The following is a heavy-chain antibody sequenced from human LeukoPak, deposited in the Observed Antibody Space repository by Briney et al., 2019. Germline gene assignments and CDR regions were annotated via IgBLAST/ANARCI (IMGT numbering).Heavy chain of an antibody. D-gene: IGHD6-19*01. Sequence: SETLSLTCAVYGGSFSGYYWTWIRQPPGKGLEWIGEINHSGNTNYNPSLKSRVTTSVDTSKNQFSLNLSSVTAADTAVYYCARGQRVAGDPYDYWGQGTLVTVSS. CDR2: INHSGNT. V-gene: IGHV4-34*01. CDR1: GGSFSGYY. CDR3: ARGQRVAGDPYDY. J-gene: IGHJ4*02.